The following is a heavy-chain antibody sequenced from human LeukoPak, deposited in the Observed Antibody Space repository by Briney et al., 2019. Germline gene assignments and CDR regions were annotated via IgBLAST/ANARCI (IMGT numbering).Heavy chain of an antibody. J-gene: IGHJ3*02. Sequence: GASVTVSCKASGYTFTGYYMHWVRQAPGPGLEWMGWINPNSGGTNYAQKFQGRVTMTRDTSISTAYMELSRLRSDDTAVYYCARVLIAAELYDAFDTWGQGTMVTVAS. CDR2: INPNSGGT. CDR1: GYTFTGYY. D-gene: IGHD6-13*01. V-gene: IGHV1-2*02. CDR3: ARVLIAAELYDAFDT.